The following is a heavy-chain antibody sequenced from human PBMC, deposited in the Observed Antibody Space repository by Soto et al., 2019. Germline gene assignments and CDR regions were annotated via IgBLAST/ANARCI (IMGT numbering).Heavy chain of an antibody. CDR2: IFWNDDK. Sequence: GSGPTLVNPTQTLTLTCTFSGFSLTTNGVGVGWIRQPPGKAAEWLALIFWNDDKRYKPSLKSRLTITKDTSKNQVVLTMTNMDPVDTATYYCTLRQDTSRGPIYWGQGIMVTVSS. CDR1: GFSLTTNGVG. D-gene: IGHD6-13*01. J-gene: IGHJ4*02. V-gene: IGHV2-5*01. CDR3: TLRQDTSRGPIY.